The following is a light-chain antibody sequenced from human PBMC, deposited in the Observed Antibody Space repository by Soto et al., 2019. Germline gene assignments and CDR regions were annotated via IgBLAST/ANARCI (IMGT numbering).Light chain of an antibody. V-gene: IGKV1-9*01. CDR3: QQLNSYPLEVT. Sequence: IQLTQSPSSLSASVGDRVTITCRASQGISSFLAWYQQKPGKAPKLLIYSASTLQSGVPSRFSGSASGTDFTLTISSLQPEDFATYYCQQLNSYPLEVTFGQGTRLEIK. CDR1: QGISSF. J-gene: IGKJ5*01. CDR2: SAS.